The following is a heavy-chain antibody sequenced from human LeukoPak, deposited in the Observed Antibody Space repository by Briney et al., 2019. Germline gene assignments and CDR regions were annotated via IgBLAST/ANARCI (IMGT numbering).Heavy chain of an antibody. J-gene: IGHJ3*02. D-gene: IGHD3-22*01. Sequence: ASVKVSCKVSGYTLTELSMHWVRQAPGKGLEWMGGFDPEDGETIYAQKFQGRVTMTEDTSTDTAYMELSSLRSEDTAVYYCARDHDSGPQNAFDIWGQGTMVTVSS. CDR2: FDPEDGET. V-gene: IGHV1-24*01. CDR1: GYTLTELS. CDR3: ARDHDSGPQNAFDI.